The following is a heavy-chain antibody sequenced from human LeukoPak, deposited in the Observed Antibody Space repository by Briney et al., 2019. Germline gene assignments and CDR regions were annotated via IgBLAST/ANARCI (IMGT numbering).Heavy chain of an antibody. CDR1: GGSISSCGYS. CDR3: ARDRYYYGMDV. D-gene: IGHD1-14*01. J-gene: IGHJ6*02. Sequence: PSQTLSLTCTVSGGSISSCGYSWSWIRQHPGKGLEWIGYIYDSGSTYYNPSLKSRVTISLDTSKNQFSLKLSSVTAADTAVYYCARDRYYYGMDVWGQGTTVTVSS. V-gene: IGHV4-31*03. CDR2: IYDSGST.